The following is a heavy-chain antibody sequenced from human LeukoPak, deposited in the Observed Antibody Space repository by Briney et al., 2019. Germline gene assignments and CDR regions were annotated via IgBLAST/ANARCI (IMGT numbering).Heavy chain of an antibody. CDR1: GFTFSSYS. CDR2: ISSSSSYI. D-gene: IGHD3-22*01. V-gene: IGHV3-21*04. J-gene: IGHJ4*02. CDR3: AKAHLKSYYYDSSGYYYGY. Sequence: PGGSLRLSCAASGFTFSSYSMNWVRQAPGKGLEWVSSISSSSSYIYYADSVKGRFTISRDNSKDTLYLQMNSLRAEDTAVYYCAKAHLKSYYYDSSGYYYGYWGQGTLVTVSS.